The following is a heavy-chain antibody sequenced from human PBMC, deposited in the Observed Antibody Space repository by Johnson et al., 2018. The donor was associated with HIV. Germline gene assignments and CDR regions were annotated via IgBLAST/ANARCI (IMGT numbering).Heavy chain of an antibody. J-gene: IGHJ3*02. V-gene: IGHV3-30-3*01. Sequence: HVQLVESGGGVVQPGRSLRLSCVGSGFTFSGYAMHWVRQAPGKGLEWVAFISYDGSTKYYADSVRGRFTISRDNSKNTLYLQMNSLRAEDTAVYYCAKAMSPMVRGNIWGQGTMVTVSS. CDR2: ISYDGSTK. D-gene: IGHD3-10*01. CDR3: AKAMSPMVRGNI. CDR1: GFTFSGYA.